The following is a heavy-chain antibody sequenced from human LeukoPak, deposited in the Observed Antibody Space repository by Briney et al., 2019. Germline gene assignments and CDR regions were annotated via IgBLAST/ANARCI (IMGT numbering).Heavy chain of an antibody. Sequence: QPGGSLRLSCAASGFTFNSYAMNWVRQAPGKGLEWVSAISAGGGSTYYADSVKGRFTISRDKSKNTLYLQMNSLRAEDTAVYYCAKGGLVDPRYYYYYMDVWGKGTTVTVSS. D-gene: IGHD3-16*01. V-gene: IGHV3-23*01. CDR1: GFTFNSYA. CDR2: ISAGGGST. CDR3: AKGGLVDPRYYYYYMDV. J-gene: IGHJ6*03.